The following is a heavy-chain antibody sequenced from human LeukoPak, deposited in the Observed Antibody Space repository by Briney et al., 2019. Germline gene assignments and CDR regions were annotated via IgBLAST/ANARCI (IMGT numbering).Heavy chain of an antibody. CDR2: ICYSGST. Sequence: SETLSLTCTVSGGSISSYYWSWIRQPPGKGLEWIGYICYSGSTNYNPSLKSRVTISVDTSKNQFSLKLSSVTAADTAVYYCARNENWFDPWGQGTLVTVSS. CDR3: ARNENWFDP. V-gene: IGHV4-59*08. D-gene: IGHD1-1*01. CDR1: GGSISSYY. J-gene: IGHJ5*02.